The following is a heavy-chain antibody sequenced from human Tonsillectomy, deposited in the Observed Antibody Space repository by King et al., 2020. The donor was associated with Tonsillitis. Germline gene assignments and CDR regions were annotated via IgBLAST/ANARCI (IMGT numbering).Heavy chain of an antibody. CDR2: ISSSSSYI. CDR3: ARSEYSSSSYGMDV. CDR1: GFTLSSYS. D-gene: IGHD6-6*01. J-gene: IGHJ6*02. Sequence: VQLVESGGGLVKPGGSLRLSCVASGFTLSSYSMNWVRQAPRKGLEWVSSISSSSSYIYYADSVKGRLTISRDNAKNSLYLQMNSLRAEDTAVYYCARSEYSSSSYGMDVWGQGTTVTVSS. V-gene: IGHV3-21*01.